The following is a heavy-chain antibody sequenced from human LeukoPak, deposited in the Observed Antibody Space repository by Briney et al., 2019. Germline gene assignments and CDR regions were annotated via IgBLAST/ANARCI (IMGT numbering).Heavy chain of an antibody. D-gene: IGHD2-8*01. V-gene: IGHV3-23*01. CDR1: GSTFSSYA. CDR3: AKEASYCTNGVCYSRIFDT. Sequence: GGSLRLSCAASGSTFSSYAMSWVRQAPGKGLEWVSAISGSGGSTLYADSVKGRFTMSRDNSKNTLYLQMNSLRAEDTAVYYCAKEASYCTNGVCYSRIFDTWGQGTLVTVSS. CDR2: ISGSGGST. J-gene: IGHJ5*02.